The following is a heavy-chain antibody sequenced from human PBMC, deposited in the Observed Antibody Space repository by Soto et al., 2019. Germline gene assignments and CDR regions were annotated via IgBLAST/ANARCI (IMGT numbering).Heavy chain of an antibody. Sequence: QLQLQESVPVLVKPSKTLSLTCTVSGGSISSSSYYWGWIRQPPGKGLEWIGSIYYSGSTYYNPSLKSRVTISVDTSKNQFSLKLSSVTAADTAVYYCARHPTVYGDYWFDPWGQGTLVTVSS. V-gene: IGHV4-39*01. CDR1: GGSISSSSYY. CDR3: ARHPTVYGDYWFDP. D-gene: IGHD4-17*01. J-gene: IGHJ5*02. CDR2: IYYSGST.